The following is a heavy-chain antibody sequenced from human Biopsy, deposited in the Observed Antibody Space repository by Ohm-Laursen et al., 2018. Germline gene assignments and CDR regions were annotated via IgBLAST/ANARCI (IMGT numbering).Heavy chain of an antibody. CDR1: GGDINNYY. V-gene: IGHV4-4*07. CDR3: ASVVLGPTNDAFDL. CDR2: IYPGGST. J-gene: IGHJ3*01. D-gene: IGHD3-22*01. Sequence: GTLSLTCNVSGGDINNYYWSWIRQPAGKGLEWIGRIYPGGSTNDNPSLKSRVTISVDTSKKQLSLRVGSVTAADTAMYYCASVVLGPTNDAFDLWGQGTMVVVSS.